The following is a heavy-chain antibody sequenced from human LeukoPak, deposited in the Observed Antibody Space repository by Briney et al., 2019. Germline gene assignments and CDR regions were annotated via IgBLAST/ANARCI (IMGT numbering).Heavy chain of an antibody. V-gene: IGHV1-18*01. CDR1: GYTFTSYG. D-gene: IGHD2-2*01. J-gene: IGHJ3*02. CDR2: ISAYNGNT. Sequence: ASVKVSCKASGYTFTSYGISWVRQAPGQGLEWMGWISAYNGNTNYAQKLQGRVTMTTDTSTSTAYMELRSLRSDDTAVYYCARDLESICSSTSCYLGWGWYCGGDCPRRGAFDIWGQGTMVTVSS. CDR3: ARDLESICSSTSCYLGWGWYCGGDCPRRGAFDI.